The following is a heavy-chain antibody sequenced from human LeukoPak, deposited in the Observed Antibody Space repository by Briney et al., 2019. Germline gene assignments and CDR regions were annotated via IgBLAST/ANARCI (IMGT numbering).Heavy chain of an antibody. CDR3: ARGSGWLDP. CDR2: IKEDGSVK. V-gene: IGHV3-7*05. Sequence: TGGSLRLSCAASGLTFSNYWMSWVRQAPEKGLEWVANIKEDGSVKYYVDSVKGRFTISRDNAKNSLYLHMNSLRVEDRAVYYCARGSGWLDPWGQGTLVTVFS. D-gene: IGHD1-26*01. CDR1: GLTFSNYW. J-gene: IGHJ5*02.